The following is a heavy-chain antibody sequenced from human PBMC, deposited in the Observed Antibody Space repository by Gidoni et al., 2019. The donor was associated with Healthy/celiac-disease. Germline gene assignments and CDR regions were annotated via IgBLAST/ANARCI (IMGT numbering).Heavy chain of an antibody. D-gene: IGHD2-2*01. CDR3: ARDAPPDIVVVPAAMLGY. J-gene: IGHJ4*02. V-gene: IGHV4-30-4*01. CDR2: IYYSGST. Sequence: QVQLQESGPGLVKPSQTLSLTCTVSGGSISSGDYYWSWIRQPPGKGLEWIGYIYYSGSTYYNPSLKSRVTISVDTSKNQFSLKLSSVTAADTAVYYCARDAPPDIVVVPAAMLGYWGQGTLVTVSS. CDR1: GGSISSGDYY.